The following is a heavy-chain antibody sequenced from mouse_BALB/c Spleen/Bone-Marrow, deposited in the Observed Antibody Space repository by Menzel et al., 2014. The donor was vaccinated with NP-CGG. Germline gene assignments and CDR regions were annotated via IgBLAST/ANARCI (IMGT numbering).Heavy chain of an antibody. Sequence: EVQLQQSGPELLKPGASVKISCKASGYTFTDYNMHWVKQSHGKSLERIGYIYPYNGVTAYNQKFKSKATLTVDNSCSTAYMEFRSLTSEESTVYYCARICYGYGFTYWGQGTLVTVSA. J-gene: IGHJ3*01. D-gene: IGHD2-2*01. V-gene: IGHV1S29*02. CDR2: IYPYNGVT. CDR1: GYTFTDYN. CDR3: ARICYGYGFTY.